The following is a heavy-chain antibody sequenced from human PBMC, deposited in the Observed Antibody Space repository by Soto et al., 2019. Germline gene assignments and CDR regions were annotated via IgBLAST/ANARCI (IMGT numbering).Heavy chain of an antibody. V-gene: IGHV1-46*01. CDR2: INPSGGST. D-gene: IGHD3-22*01. CDR3: ARAFNYYDSSGYLTGWFDP. Sequence: ASVKVSCKASGYTFTSSYMHWVRQAPGQGLEWMGIINPSGGSTSYAQKFQGRVTMTRDTSTSTVYMELSSLRSEDTAVYYCARAFNYYDSSGYLTGWFDPWGQGTLVTAPQ. CDR1: GYTFTSSY. J-gene: IGHJ5*02.